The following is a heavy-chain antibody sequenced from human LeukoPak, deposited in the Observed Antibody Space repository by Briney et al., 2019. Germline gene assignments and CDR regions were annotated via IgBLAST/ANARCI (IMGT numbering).Heavy chain of an antibody. CDR2: IGAAGDT. CDR3: ARDTMVREPYAMDV. V-gene: IGHV3-13*04. Sequence: GSLLRVCSASGFTFSRYDMNWVRQAPGKGLEWVSGIGAAGDTFYPDSVKGRFTISRENAKNSLYLQMNSLRAGDTAVYYCARDTMVREPYAMDVWGQGTTVTVSS. CDR1: GFTFSRYD. D-gene: IGHD3-10*01. J-gene: IGHJ6*02.